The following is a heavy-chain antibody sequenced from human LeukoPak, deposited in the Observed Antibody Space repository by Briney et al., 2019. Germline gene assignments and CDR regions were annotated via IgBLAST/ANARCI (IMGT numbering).Heavy chain of an antibody. CDR3: ARRSTSFPFDP. Sequence: PSETLSLTCAVYGGSFSGYYLSLIRQPPGKGLEWIGEINHSGSTNYNPSLKSRVTISVDTSKNQFSLKLSSVTAADTAVYYCARRSTSFPFDPWGQGTLVTVSS. J-gene: IGHJ5*02. D-gene: IGHD2-2*01. V-gene: IGHV4-34*01. CDR1: GGSFSGYY. CDR2: INHSGST.